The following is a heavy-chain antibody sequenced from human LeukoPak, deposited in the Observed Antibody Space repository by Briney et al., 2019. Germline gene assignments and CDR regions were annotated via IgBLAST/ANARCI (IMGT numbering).Heavy chain of an antibody. J-gene: IGHJ6*03. V-gene: IGHV4-39*01. CDR1: GGSISSSSYY. CDR2: IYYSGST. CDR3: VAFGGVIVTHYYYYYMDV. Sequence: SETLSLTCAVSGGSISSSSYYWGWIRQPPGKELEWIGSIYYSGSTYYNPSLKSRVTISVDTSKNQFSLKLSSVTAADTAVYYCVAFGGVIVTHYYYYYMDVWGKGTTVTVSS. D-gene: IGHD3-16*02.